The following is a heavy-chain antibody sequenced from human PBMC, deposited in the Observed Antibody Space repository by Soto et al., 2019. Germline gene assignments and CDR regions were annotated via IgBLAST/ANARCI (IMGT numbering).Heavy chain of an antibody. D-gene: IGHD2-2*01. Sequence: PEESPKISGPGPGYCISSHGISWARQLPGKGLEWMGRFGPMNDHPGYRRSFQGHDTGSADKALSTAYMQWNALKASDTAMYYCAIPYCSTSNCDSGYYYYGIDVWGQGTTVTVSS. CDR3: AIPYCSTSNCDSGYYYYGIDV. CDR1: GYCISSHG. J-gene: IGHJ6*02. CDR2: FGPMNDHP. V-gene: IGHV5-10-1*01.